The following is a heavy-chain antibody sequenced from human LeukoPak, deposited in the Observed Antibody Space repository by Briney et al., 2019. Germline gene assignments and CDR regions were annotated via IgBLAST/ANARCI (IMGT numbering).Heavy chain of an antibody. Sequence: TGGSLRLSCAASGFTFNNYPMIWVRQAPEKGPEWVSGIDRSGTDPYYADPVKGRFTISRDNSKNTLYLQMSSLRAEDTALYYCAKGGSPGWFWDCWGQGTLVTVSS. CDR2: IDRSGTDP. CDR3: AKGGSPGWFWDC. CDR1: GFTFNNYP. J-gene: IGHJ4*02. V-gene: IGHV3-23*01. D-gene: IGHD3-16*01.